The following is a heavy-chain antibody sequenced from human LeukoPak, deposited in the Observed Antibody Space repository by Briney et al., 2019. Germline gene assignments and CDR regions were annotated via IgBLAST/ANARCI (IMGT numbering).Heavy chain of an antibody. Sequence: ASVKVSCKASGYTFTSYYMHWVRQAPGQGPEWMGWINPNSGGTNYAQKFQGRVTMTRDTSISTAYVELSRLRSDDTAVYYCAREQQLVLSGAFDIWGQGTMVTVSS. J-gene: IGHJ3*02. D-gene: IGHD6-6*01. V-gene: IGHV1-2*02. CDR2: INPNSGGT. CDR3: AREQQLVLSGAFDI. CDR1: GYTFTSYY.